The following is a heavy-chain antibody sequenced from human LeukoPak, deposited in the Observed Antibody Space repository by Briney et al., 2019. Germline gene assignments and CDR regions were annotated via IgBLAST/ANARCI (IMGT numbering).Heavy chain of an antibody. CDR3: ARNSPNYY. V-gene: IGHV3-23*01. CDR1: GFTFNTYA. CDR2: ISGGGGTT. J-gene: IGHJ4*02. D-gene: IGHD1/OR15-1a*01. Sequence: GGSLRLSCAASGFTFNTYAMSWVRQAPGKGLEWVSGISGGGGTTYYADSVKGRFTISRDNSKNTLYLQMNSLRAEDTAVYYRARNSPNYYWGQGTLVTVSS.